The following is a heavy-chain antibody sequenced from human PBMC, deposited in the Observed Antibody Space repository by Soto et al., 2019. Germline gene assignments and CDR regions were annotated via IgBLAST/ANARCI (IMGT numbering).Heavy chain of an antibody. CDR2: IYPGDSDT. J-gene: IGHJ4*02. CDR1: GYSFTNYL. D-gene: IGHD3-16*01. CDR3: ARRARGNWAFDY. Sequence: GESLKISCEGSGYSFTNYLIGWVRQMPGKGLEWMGIIYPGDSDTRYSPSFQGQVTFSADKSTSSAYLQWSSLKASDTAIYFCARRARGNWAFDYWGQGTLVTVSS. V-gene: IGHV5-51*01.